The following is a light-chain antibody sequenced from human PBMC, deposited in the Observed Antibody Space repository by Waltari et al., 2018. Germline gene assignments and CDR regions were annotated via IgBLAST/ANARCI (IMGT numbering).Light chain of an antibody. CDR1: KLGDTY. CDR2: QDT. Sequence: SYALTQAPSVSVSPGQTASIHCPEHKLGDTYFCWYQKKPGQSPVLVIYQDTKRPSGFPERFSGSNSGNTATLTISGTQAMDEADYYCQAWDTSTGVVFGGGTKLTVL. CDR3: QAWDTSTGVV. J-gene: IGLJ2*01. V-gene: IGLV3-1*01.